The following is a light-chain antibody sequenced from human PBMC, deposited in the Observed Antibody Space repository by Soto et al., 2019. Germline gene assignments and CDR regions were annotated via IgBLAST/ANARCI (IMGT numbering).Light chain of an antibody. V-gene: IGKV1-5*03. CDR1: QSISTW. CDR2: KAS. J-gene: IGKJ1*01. CDR3: QQSYSTPQT. Sequence: DIQMTQSPSTLSASVGDRVTITCRASQSISTWLAWYQQKPGKAPKLLIYKASSLKSGVPSRFSGSESGTDFTLTISNLQPEDFATYYCQQSYSTPQTFGQGTKVDIK.